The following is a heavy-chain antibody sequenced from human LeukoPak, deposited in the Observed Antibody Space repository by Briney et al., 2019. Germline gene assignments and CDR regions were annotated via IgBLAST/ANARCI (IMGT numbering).Heavy chain of an antibody. CDR3: ATGEGGGWSLDY. CDR1: GYTLTELS. CDR2: SDPEDGET. D-gene: IGHD6-19*01. V-gene: IGHV1-24*01. J-gene: IGHJ4*02. Sequence: ASVKVPCKVSGYTLTELSMHWVRQAPGKGLEWMGGSDPEDGETIYAQKFQGRVTMTEDTSTDTAYMELSSLRSEDTAVYYCATGEGGGWSLDYWGQGTLVTVSS.